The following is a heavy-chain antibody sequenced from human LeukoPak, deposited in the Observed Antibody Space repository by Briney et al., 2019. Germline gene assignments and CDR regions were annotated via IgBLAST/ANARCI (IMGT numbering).Heavy chain of an antibody. CDR1: GGTFSSYA. J-gene: IGHJ6*03. CDR3: ARDIDCSSTSCYDHYYYMDV. Sequence: SVKVSCKASGGTFSSYAISWVRQAPGQGLEWMGGIIPIFGTANYAQKFQGRVTITADESTSTAYMELSSLRSEDTAVYYCARDIDCSSTSCYDHYYYMDVWGKGTTVTISS. D-gene: IGHD2-2*01. V-gene: IGHV1-69*13. CDR2: IIPIFGTA.